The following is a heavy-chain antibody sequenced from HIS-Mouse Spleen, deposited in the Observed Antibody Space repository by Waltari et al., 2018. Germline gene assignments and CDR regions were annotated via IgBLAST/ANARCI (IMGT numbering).Heavy chain of an antibody. CDR1: GFTVRRSY. D-gene: IGHD7-27*01. J-gene: IGHJ4*02. CDR3: ARTGVHYFDY. Sequence: EVQLVEAWGVLVQPGGSLRLSCAASGFTVRRSYMSWVRQAPGKGLEWVSVIYSGGSTYYADSVKGRFTISRDNSKNTLYLQMNSLRAEDTAVYYCARTGVHYFDYWGQGTLVTVSS. V-gene: IGHV3-66*01. CDR2: IYSGGST.